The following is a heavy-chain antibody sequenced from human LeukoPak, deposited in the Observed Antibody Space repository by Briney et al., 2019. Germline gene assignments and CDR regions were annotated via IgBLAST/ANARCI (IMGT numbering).Heavy chain of an antibody. D-gene: IGHD2-2*01. Sequence: SETLSLTCTVSGGSISSYYWTWIRQPPGKGLEWIGYIYYSGSTNYNPSLKSRVTISVDTSKNQFSLKLSSVTAEDTAVYYCARCGSTYYYYDYMDVWGRGTTVTVSS. J-gene: IGHJ6*03. CDR1: GGSISSYY. V-gene: IGHV4-59*12. CDR2: IYYSGST. CDR3: ARCGSTYYYYDYMDV.